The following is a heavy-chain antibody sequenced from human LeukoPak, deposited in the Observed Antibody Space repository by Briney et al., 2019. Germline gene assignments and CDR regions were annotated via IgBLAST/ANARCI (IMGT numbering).Heavy chain of an antibody. D-gene: IGHD6-19*01. Sequence: GGSLRLSCAASGFAFRFYAMSWLRQPPGKGLEWVSTINANSGTTSYAASVSGRITISRDNSKNTLYLEVNTLRAEDTAVYYCAKPISGGLAVTADWFDPWGQGTLVVVSS. J-gene: IGHJ5*01. V-gene: IGHV3-23*01. CDR3: AKPISGGLAVTADWFDP. CDR1: GFAFRFYA. CDR2: INANSGTT.